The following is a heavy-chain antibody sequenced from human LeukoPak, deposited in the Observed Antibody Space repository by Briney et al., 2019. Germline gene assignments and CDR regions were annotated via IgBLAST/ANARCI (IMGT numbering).Heavy chain of an antibody. CDR1: GFTFSSYA. V-gene: IGHV3-30*04. J-gene: IGHJ3*02. CDR2: ISKDGNSQ. Sequence: PGRSLRLSCAASGFTFSSYALDWVRQAPGKGLEWVAVISKDGNSQNYADSVKGRFTISRDNSKNTLYLQVNSLRPEDTAVYYCAGESFDIWGQGTTVTVSS. CDR3: AGESFDI.